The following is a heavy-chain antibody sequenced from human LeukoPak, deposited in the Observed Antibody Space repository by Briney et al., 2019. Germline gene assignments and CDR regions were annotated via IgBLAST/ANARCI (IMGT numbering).Heavy chain of an antibody. J-gene: IGHJ4*02. V-gene: IGHV3-30-3*01. CDR2: ISYVGSNK. CDR3: ARDPDGY. D-gene: IGHD5-24*01. CDR1: GFTFSSYA. Sequence: PGGSLSLSCAASGFTFSSYAMHWVRQAPGKGLEWVAVISYVGSNKYYADSVKGRFTISRDNSKNTLYLQMNSLRAEDTAVYYCARDPDGYWGQGTLVTVSS.